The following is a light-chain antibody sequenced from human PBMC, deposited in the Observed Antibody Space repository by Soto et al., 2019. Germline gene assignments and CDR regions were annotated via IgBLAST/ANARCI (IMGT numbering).Light chain of an antibody. CDR3: ASWDDSLSETV. CDR2: SNN. V-gene: IGLV1-47*01. CDR1: NFNVKNNY. J-gene: IGLJ7*01. Sequence: QAVVTQPPSLYGTPGQRVTISCSGSNFNVKNNYVYWYQQFAGTAPKLLIYSNNRRPSGVPDRFSGSKSGSSASLAISGLRPEDEADYYCASWDDSLSETVFGGGTQLTVL.